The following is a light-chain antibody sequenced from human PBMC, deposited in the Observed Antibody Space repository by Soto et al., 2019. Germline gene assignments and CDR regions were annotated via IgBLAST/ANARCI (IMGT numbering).Light chain of an antibody. Sequence: EIVLTQSPGTLSLSPGERASLSCRASQSVNSKYLAWYQQKPGQAPRLVIYGASNTATGLPDRFSGSGSGTDVTLTISWLEPEDVAFYYCHHYGSSFGGGTGVEFK. V-gene: IGKV3-20*01. CDR2: GAS. CDR1: QSVNSKY. CDR3: HHYGSS. J-gene: IGKJ4*01.